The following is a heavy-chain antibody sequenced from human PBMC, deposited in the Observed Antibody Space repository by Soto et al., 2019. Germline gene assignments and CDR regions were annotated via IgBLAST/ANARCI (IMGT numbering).Heavy chain of an antibody. CDR2: IYSDGST. Sequence: EVQLVESGGGLVQPGGSLRLSCVVSGFTVSSNYMSWVRQAPGKGLEWVSFIYSDGSTYYADSVKGRFTLSRLSSKNTLYLQMNSLRAEDTALYYCARVDRRGYSGYDPPPYYYYGMDLWGQGTTDTVSS. V-gene: IGHV3-53*04. CDR3: ARVDRRGYSGYDPPPYYYYGMDL. J-gene: IGHJ6*02. CDR1: GFTVSSNY. D-gene: IGHD5-12*01.